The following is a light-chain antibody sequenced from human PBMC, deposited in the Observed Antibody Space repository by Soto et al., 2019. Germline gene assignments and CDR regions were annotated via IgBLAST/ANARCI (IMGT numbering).Light chain of an antibody. J-gene: IGLJ3*02. Sequence: QSALTQPASVSGSPGQSITISCTGTSSEIGVYDFVSWYQQHPGRAPKLLIYDVTNRPSGISDRFSGSKSGNTASLTISGLQPEDEADYYCSSYTTSTTRVFGGGTKVTVL. V-gene: IGLV2-14*01. CDR3: SSYTTSTTRV. CDR1: SSEIGVYDF. CDR2: DVT.